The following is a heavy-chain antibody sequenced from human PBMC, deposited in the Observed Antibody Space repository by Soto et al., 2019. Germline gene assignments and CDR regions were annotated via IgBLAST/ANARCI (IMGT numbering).Heavy chain of an antibody. CDR2: IYYSGST. D-gene: IGHD3-22*01. Sequence: QVQLQESGPGLVKPSETLSLTCTVSGGSISSYYWSWIRQPPGKGLEWIGYIYYSGSTNYNPSLKSRVTISVDTSKNQFSLKLSSVTAADTAVYYCARMGTDNSGYWVEGWFDPWGQGTLVTVSS. CDR1: GGSISSYY. V-gene: IGHV4-59*01. CDR3: ARMGTDNSGYWVEGWFDP. J-gene: IGHJ5*02.